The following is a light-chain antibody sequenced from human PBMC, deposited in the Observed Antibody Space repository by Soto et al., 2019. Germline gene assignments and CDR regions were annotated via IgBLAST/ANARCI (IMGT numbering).Light chain of an antibody. CDR1: QDIRND. V-gene: IGKV1-6*01. CDR3: LQDYNYPWT. CDR2: AAS. Sequence: AIQMTQSPSSLSASVGDRVTITCRASQDIRNDLGWYQEKPRQAPKLLIYAASNLQSGVPSRFSGSGSGTDFTLTISSMQPEDFATYYCLQDYNYPWTFGQGNKVEV. J-gene: IGKJ1*01.